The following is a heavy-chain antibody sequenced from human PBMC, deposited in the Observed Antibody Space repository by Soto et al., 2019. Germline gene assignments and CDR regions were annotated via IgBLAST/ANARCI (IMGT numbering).Heavy chain of an antibody. Sequence: EVQLVVSGGGLVQPGGSLRLSCAASGFSISDCSMNWVRRAPGKGLEWISYISTNNDAIYYADSVKGRFTISRDNAKNSLYLQMNSLRAEDTALYYCASVLGSRRSGSYPSYWGQGTLVTVSS. D-gene: IGHD3-10*01. CDR3: ASVLGSRRSGSYPSY. CDR1: GFSISDCS. CDR2: ISTNNDAI. V-gene: IGHV3-48*01. J-gene: IGHJ4*02.